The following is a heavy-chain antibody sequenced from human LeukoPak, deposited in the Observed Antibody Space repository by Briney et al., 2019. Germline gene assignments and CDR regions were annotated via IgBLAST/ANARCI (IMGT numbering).Heavy chain of an antibody. Sequence: SETLSLTWAVSGGSISSGGYSWSWIRQPPGKGLEWIGYIYHSGSTYYNPSLKSRVIISVDRSKNQFSLKLSSVTAADTAVYYCARAYGSGRRIVWDYWGQGTLVTVSS. D-gene: IGHD3-10*01. CDR1: GGSISSGGYS. J-gene: IGHJ4*02. CDR3: ARAYGSGRRIVWDY. CDR2: IYHSGST. V-gene: IGHV4-30-2*01.